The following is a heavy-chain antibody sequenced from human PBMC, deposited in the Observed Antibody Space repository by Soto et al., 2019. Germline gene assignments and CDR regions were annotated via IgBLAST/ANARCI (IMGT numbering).Heavy chain of an antibody. V-gene: IGHV3-48*01. J-gene: IGHJ5*02. CDR1: GFTFSNYS. CDR2: ISSDSTI. D-gene: IGHD6-19*01. Sequence: EVQLVESGGGLVQPGGSLRLSCAASGFTFSNYSMNWVRQAPGKGLEWVSYISSDSTIYYADSVKGRFTISRDNAKNSLYLKMNRLRAEDTAVYYCARETQWLNWFDPWGQGTLVTVSS. CDR3: ARETQWLNWFDP.